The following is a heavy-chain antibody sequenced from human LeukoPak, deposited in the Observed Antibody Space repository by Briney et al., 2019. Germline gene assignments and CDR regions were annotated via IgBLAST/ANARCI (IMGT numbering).Heavy chain of an antibody. J-gene: IGHJ4*02. CDR1: GYTFTGYY. CDR2: INPNSGGT. Sequence: ASVKLSCKSSGYTFTGYYMHWVRQAPGQGLEWMGWINPNSGGTNYAQKFQGRVTMTTDTSTSTAYMELRSLRSDDTAVYYCARGRLLRYFDWLSSPKHFDYWGQGTLVTVSS. V-gene: IGHV1-2*02. CDR3: ARGRLLRYFDWLSSPKHFDY. D-gene: IGHD3-9*01.